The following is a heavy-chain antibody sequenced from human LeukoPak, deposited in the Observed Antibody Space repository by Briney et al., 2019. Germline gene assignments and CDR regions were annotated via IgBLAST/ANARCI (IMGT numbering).Heavy chain of an antibody. CDR1: GYTFTSYY. D-gene: IGHD2-2*02. J-gene: IGHJ5*02. CDR3: ARGDCSSTSCYTNWFDP. Sequence: ASVKVSCTASGYTFTSYYMHWVRQAPGQGLEWMGIINPSGGSTSYAQKFQGRVTMTRDMSTSTVYMELSSLRSEDTAVYYCARGDCSSTSCYTNWFDPWGQGTLVTVSS. V-gene: IGHV1-46*01. CDR2: INPSGGST.